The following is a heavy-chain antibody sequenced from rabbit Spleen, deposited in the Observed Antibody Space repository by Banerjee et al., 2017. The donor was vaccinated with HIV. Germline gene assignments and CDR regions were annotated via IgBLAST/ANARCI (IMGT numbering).Heavy chain of an antibody. CDR2: INTATGKA. V-gene: IGHV1S40*01. D-gene: IGHD1-1*01. CDR3: ARDAADSSSYAFNL. J-gene: IGHJ4*01. Sequence: EWIACINTATGKAVYASWAKGRFTCSRTSSTTVTLQMTSLTAADTATYFCARDAADSSSYAFNLWGPGTLVTVS.